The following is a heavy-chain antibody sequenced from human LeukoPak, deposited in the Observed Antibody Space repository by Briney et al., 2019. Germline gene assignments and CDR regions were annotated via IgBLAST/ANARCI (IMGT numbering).Heavy chain of an antibody. V-gene: IGHV3-21*01. J-gene: IGHJ4*02. CDR3: ARGGSDILTQHDY. CDR1: GFTFSSYS. D-gene: IGHD3-9*01. CDR2: ISSSSRYI. Sequence: KAGGSLRPSCAASGFTFSSYSMNWVRQAPGKGLEWVSSISSSSRYIYYADSVKGRLTISRDNAKNSLYLQMNSLRAEDTAVYYCARGGSDILTQHDYWGQGTLVTVSS.